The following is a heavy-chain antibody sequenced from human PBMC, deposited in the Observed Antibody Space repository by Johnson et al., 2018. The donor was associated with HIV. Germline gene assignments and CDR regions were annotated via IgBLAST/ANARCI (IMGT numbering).Heavy chain of an antibody. Sequence: HVQLVESGGGLVKPGGSLRLSCAASGFTFSSYAMHWVRQAPGKGLELVAVISYDGSNKYYADSVKGRFTISRDNSKNTLYLQMNSLRAEDTAVYYCARERDDSSGYYYHDAFDIWGQGTIVTVSS. CDR1: GFTFSSYA. J-gene: IGHJ3*02. CDR2: ISYDGSNK. D-gene: IGHD3-22*01. V-gene: IGHV3-30*04. CDR3: ARERDDSSGYYYHDAFDI.